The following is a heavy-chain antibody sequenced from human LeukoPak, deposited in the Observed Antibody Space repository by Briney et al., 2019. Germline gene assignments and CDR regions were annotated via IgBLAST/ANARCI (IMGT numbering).Heavy chain of an antibody. D-gene: IGHD3-22*01. J-gene: IGHJ4*02. CDR2: INPNSGGT. V-gene: IGHV1-2*02. Sequence: ASVKVSCKASGYTFTGKYMHWVRQAPGQGLEWMGWINPNSGGTNYAQKFQGRVTMTRDTSISTAYLQWSSLKASDTAMYYCARANYYDSSGSVDYFDYWGQGTLVTVSS. CDR1: GYTFTGKY. CDR3: ARANYYDSSGSVDYFDY.